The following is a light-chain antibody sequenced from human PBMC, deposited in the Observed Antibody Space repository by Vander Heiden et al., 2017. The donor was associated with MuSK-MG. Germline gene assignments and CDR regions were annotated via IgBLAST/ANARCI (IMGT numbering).Light chain of an antibody. CDR2: QDT. CDR3: QAWDSSVV. Sequence: SYELTQPPSVSVSPGQTASITCSADKLGDKYACWYQQKPGQSPVLLIYQDTKRPSGSPERFSGSNSGNTATLTISGTQAMDEADYYCQAWDSSVVFGGGTKLTVL. V-gene: IGLV3-1*01. CDR1: KLGDKY. J-gene: IGLJ2*01.